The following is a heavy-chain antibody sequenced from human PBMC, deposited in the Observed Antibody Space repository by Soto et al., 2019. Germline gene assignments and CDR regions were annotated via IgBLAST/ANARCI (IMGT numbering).Heavy chain of an antibody. J-gene: IGHJ5*02. CDR3: ARREDMSWFDP. CDR2: IYYSGST. V-gene: IGHV4-31*03. Sequence: TLSLTCTVSGGSISSGGYYWSWIRQHPGKGLEWIGYIYYSGSTYYNPSLKSRVTISVDTSKNQFSLKLSSVTAADTAVYYCARREDMSWFDPWGQGTLVTVSS. D-gene: IGHD2-15*01. CDR1: GGSISSGGYY.